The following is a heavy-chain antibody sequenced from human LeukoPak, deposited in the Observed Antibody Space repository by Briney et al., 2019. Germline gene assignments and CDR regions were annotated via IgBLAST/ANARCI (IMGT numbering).Heavy chain of an antibody. CDR2: IYHSGST. D-gene: IGHD3-10*01. J-gene: IGHJ4*02. Sequence: SETLSLTCAVSGGSISSGGYSWSWIRQPPGKGLEWIGYIYHSGSTYYNPSLKSRVTISVDRSKNQFSLKLSSVTAADTAVYYCARGAYYYGSGFDYWGQGTLVTVSS. V-gene: IGHV4-30-2*01. CDR3: ARGAYYYGSGFDY. CDR1: GGSISSGGYS.